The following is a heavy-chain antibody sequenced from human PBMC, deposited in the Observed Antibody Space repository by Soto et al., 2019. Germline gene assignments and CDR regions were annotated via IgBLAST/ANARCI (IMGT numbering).Heavy chain of an antibody. Sequence: ESLKISCKGSGYSFTYYWIGWVRQMPGKGLEWLGRIEPGESYTKYSPSFQGHVSISADKSISTAYLQWSSLKASDTATYYCARHVVTYYGMDVWGQGTTVTVSS. CDR2: IEPGESYT. J-gene: IGHJ6*02. CDR1: GYSFTYYW. V-gene: IGHV5-10-1*01. D-gene: IGHD3-16*02. CDR3: ARHVVTYYGMDV.